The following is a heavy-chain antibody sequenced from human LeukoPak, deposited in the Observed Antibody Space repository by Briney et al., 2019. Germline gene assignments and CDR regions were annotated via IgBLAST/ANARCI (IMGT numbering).Heavy chain of an antibody. Sequence: PSETLSLTCAVSDDSIRSSAYYWVWVRQPPGKGLEWIGSIYYSGSTYYNPSLKSRVTISIDTSKNQFSLKLSSVTAADTAVYYCASEPYGSGSFLGAFDIWGQGTMVTVSS. CDR1: DDSIRSSAYY. CDR2: IYYSGST. J-gene: IGHJ3*02. CDR3: ASEPYGSGSFLGAFDI. V-gene: IGHV4-39*01. D-gene: IGHD3-10*01.